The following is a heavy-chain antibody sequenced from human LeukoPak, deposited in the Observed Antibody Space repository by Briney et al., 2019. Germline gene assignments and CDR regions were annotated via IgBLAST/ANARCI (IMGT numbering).Heavy chain of an antibody. V-gene: IGHV4-59*13. CDR1: GGSISGYY. CDR2: IYYSGST. Sequence: PSETPSLTCTVSGGSISGYYWSWIRQPPGKGLEWVGYIYYSGSTNYNPSLKSRVTISIGTSKNQFSLKVSSVTAADTAVYYCARGYDILTGYTSWGQGTLVTVSS. D-gene: IGHD3-9*01. CDR3: ARGYDILTGYTS. J-gene: IGHJ5*02.